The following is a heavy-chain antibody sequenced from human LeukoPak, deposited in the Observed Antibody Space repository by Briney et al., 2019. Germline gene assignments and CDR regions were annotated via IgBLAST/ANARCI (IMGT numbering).Heavy chain of an antibody. CDR1: GFSLSTSGVG. J-gene: IGHJ4*02. CDR3: AHTAAYYDILTGYYTTPTFDY. D-gene: IGHD3-9*01. Sequence: SGPTLVKPTQTLTLTCTFSGFSLSTSGVGVGWIRQPPGQALEWLALIYWNDDKRYSPSLKSRLTITKDTSKNQVVLTMTNMDPVDTATYYCAHTAAYYDILTGYYTTPTFDYWGQGTLVTVSS. CDR2: IYWNDDK. V-gene: IGHV2-5*01.